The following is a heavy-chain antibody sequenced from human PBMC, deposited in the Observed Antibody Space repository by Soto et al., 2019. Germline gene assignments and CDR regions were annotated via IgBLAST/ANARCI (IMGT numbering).Heavy chain of an antibody. V-gene: IGHV1-46*01. CDR2: INPSGGST. J-gene: IGHJ5*02. CDR3: ARAGTPYGSGASKPYNWFDP. CDR1: GYTFTSYY. Sequence: VASVKVSCKASGYTFTSYYMHWVRQAPGQGLEWMGIINPSGGSTSYAQKFQGRVTMTRDTSTSTVYMELSSLRSEDTAVYYCARAGTPYGSGASKPYNWFDPWGQGTLVTVSS. D-gene: IGHD3-10*01.